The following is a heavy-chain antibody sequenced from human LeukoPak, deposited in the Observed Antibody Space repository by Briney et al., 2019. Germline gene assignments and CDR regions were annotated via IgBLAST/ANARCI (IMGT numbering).Heavy chain of an antibody. CDR1: GFTFSSYL. Sequence: GGSLRLSCAASGFTFSSYLMHWVRQAPGKGLVWVSRINSDGSSISYADSVKGRFTISRDNAKITLYLQMNSLRAEDTAVYYCARQGRGDNSGYYYWGQGTLVTVSS. V-gene: IGHV3-74*01. CDR2: INSDGSSI. J-gene: IGHJ4*02. D-gene: IGHD3-22*01. CDR3: ARQGRGDNSGYYY.